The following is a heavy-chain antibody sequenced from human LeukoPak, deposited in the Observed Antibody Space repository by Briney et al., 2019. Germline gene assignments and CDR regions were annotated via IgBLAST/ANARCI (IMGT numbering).Heavy chain of an antibody. Sequence: PGGSLRLSCAASGFTFSSYAMHWVRQAPGKGLEWVAVISYDGSNKYYADSVKGRFTISRDNSKNTLYLQMNSLRAEDTAVYYCAGGPAITYFDYWGQGTLVTVSS. D-gene: IGHD1-14*01. CDR1: GFTFSSYA. CDR3: AGGPAITYFDY. J-gene: IGHJ4*02. V-gene: IGHV3-30-3*01. CDR2: ISYDGSNK.